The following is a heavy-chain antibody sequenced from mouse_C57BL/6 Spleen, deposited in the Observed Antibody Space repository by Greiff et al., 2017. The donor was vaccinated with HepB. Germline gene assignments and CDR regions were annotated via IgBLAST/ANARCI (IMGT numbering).Heavy chain of an antibody. CDR2: IYPNSGGT. CDR3: AIEGYYWYFDV. CDR1: GYTFTSYW. Sequence: QVQLQQPGAELVKPGASVKLSCKASGYTFTSYWMHWVKPRPGRGLEWIGRIYPNSGGTKYNEKFKSKATLTVDKPSSTAYMQRSSLTSEDSSVYDCAIEGYYWYFDVWGTGTTVTVSS. V-gene: IGHV1-72*01. J-gene: IGHJ1*03. D-gene: IGHD2-3*01.